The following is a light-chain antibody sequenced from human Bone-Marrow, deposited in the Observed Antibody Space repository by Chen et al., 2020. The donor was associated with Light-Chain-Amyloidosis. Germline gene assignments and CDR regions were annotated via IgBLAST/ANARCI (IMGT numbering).Light chain of an antibody. J-gene: IGLJ3*02. CDR3: FSTDSSDNHGGV. CDR2: DGS. V-gene: IGLV3-10*01. CDR1: ALPYKY. Sequence: SYELTQPPSVPVSPGQTARITCSGDALPYKYTYWYQQKSGQAPVLVIYDGSRRPSGIPERFSASSSGTIATLTVSGAQVEDEADYYCFSTDSSDNHGGVFGGGTKLTVL.